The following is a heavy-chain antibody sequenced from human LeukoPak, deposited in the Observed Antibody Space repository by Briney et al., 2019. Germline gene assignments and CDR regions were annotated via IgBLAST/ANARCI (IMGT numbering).Heavy chain of an antibody. D-gene: IGHD2-2*01. CDR2: IYTSGST. V-gene: IGHV4-4*07. CDR3: ARDRGVVVPAAIPYYYYMDV. Sequence: PSETLSLTCTVSGGSINNYYWSWIRQPAGKGLEWIGRIYTSGSTNYNPSLKSRVTMSVDTSKNQFSLKLSSVTAADTAVYYCARDRGVVVPAAIPYYYYMDVWGKGTTVTVSS. CDR1: GGSINNYY. J-gene: IGHJ6*03.